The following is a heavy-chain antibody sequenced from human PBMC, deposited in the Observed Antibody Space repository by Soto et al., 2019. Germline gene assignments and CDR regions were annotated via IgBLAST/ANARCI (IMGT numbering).Heavy chain of an antibody. CDR1: GYTFTGYY. D-gene: IGHD1-26*01. V-gene: IGHV1-2*02. CDR3: ARVRSGSSRPSAFDI. J-gene: IGHJ3*02. CDR2: INPNSGGT. Sequence: ASVKVSCKASGYTFTGYYMHWVRQAPGQGLEWMGWINPNSGGTNYAQKFQGRVAMTRDTSISTAYMELSRLRSDDTAVYYCARVRSGSSRPSAFDIWGQGTMVTVSS.